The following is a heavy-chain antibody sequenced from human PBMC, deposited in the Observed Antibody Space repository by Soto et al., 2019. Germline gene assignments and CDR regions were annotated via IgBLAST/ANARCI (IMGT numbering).Heavy chain of an antibody. J-gene: IGHJ4*02. CDR1: GGSISRYY. V-gene: IGHV4-4*07. Sequence: SETLSLTCTVSGGSISRYYWSWIRQPAGKGLEWIGRIYTSGSTNYNPSLKSRVTMSVDTSKNQFSLKLSSVTAADTAVYYCAREPPTYYYDSSGYYYFDYWGQGTLVTVSS. CDR3: AREPPTYYYDSSGYYYFDY. D-gene: IGHD3-22*01. CDR2: IYTSGST.